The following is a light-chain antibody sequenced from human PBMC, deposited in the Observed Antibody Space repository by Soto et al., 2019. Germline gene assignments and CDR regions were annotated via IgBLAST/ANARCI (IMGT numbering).Light chain of an antibody. CDR2: KAS. Sequence: DVAMTQSPLSLSVTLGQPASISCTSSLSLVNSDGNSYLNWFHQRPVQSPRRLLYKASIPDSGVSESFSGSAASTDFATNSSRVDDDVVGNYYRMQGRYSPSFGQGTRLEI. CDR1: LSLVNSDGNSY. CDR3: MQGRYSPS. J-gene: IGKJ2*03. V-gene: IGKV2-30*01.